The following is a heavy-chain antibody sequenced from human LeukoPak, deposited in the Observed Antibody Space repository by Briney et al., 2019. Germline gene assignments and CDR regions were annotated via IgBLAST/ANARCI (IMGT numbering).Heavy chain of an antibody. Sequence: KPSETLSLTCTVSGGSISSHYWSWIRQPPGKGLEWIGYISYIGGTNYSPSLKSRVTISVDTSKNQFSLRLSSVTAADTAVYYCAGDHLALNALDIWGQGTMVTVSA. CDR2: ISYIGGT. J-gene: IGHJ3*02. CDR3: AGDHLALNALDI. CDR1: GGSISSHY. V-gene: IGHV4-59*11.